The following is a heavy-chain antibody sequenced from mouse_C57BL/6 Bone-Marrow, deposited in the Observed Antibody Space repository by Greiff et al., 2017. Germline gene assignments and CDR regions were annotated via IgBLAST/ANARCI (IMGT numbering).Heavy chain of an antibody. J-gene: IGHJ2*01. CDR3: ARRGAITTVVASFDY. V-gene: IGHV1-64*01. CDR2: IHPNSGST. Sequence: VQLQQPGAELVKPGASVKLSCKASGYTFTSYWMHWVKQRPGQGLEWIGMIHPNSGSTNYNEKFKSKAPLTVDKSSSTAYMQPSSLTSEDSAVYYCARRGAITTVVASFDYWGQGTTLTVSS. D-gene: IGHD1-1*01. CDR1: GYTFTSYW.